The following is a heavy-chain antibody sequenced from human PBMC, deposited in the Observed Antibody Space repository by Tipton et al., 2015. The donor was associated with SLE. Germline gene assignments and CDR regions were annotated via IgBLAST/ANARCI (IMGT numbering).Heavy chain of an antibody. CDR2: IYYSGST. V-gene: IGHV4-59*08. J-gene: IGHJ4*02. CDR3: ARGGNYDFFRSPHAYFDY. CDR1: GGSISSYY. Sequence: LRLSCTVSGGSISSYYWSWIRQPPGKGLEWIGYIYYSGSTNYNPSLKSRVTISVDTSKNQFSLKLSSVTAADTAVYYCARGGNYDFFRSPHAYFDYWGQGTLVTVSS. D-gene: IGHD3-3*01.